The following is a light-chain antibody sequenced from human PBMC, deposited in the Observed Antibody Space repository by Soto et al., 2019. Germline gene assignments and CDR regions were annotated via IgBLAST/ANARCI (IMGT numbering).Light chain of an antibody. CDR3: QQYGSSALT. J-gene: IGKJ5*01. Sequence: EIVMTQSPATLSVSPGERATLSCRASHSVSSNLAWYQQKPGQAPRLLIYGASTRATGIPARFSGSGSGTEFTLTISSLQSEDFAVYYCQQYGSSALTFGQGTRLEIK. V-gene: IGKV3-15*01. CDR2: GAS. CDR1: HSVSSN.